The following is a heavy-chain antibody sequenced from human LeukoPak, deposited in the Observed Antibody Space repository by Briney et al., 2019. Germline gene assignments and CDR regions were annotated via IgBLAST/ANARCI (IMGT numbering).Heavy chain of an antibody. CDR3: AKGRRGLDS. V-gene: IGHV3-23*01. CDR2: ITGSGLHT. Sequence: GGSLRLSCAASGFTFSNFGMTWVRQGPGKGLDWVSTITGSGLHTYYADSVKGRFTISRDNSKNTLFLQMNTLRDEDTAVYYCAKGRRGLDSWGQGTLVTVSS. D-gene: IGHD3-10*01. CDR1: GFTFSNFG. J-gene: IGHJ4*02.